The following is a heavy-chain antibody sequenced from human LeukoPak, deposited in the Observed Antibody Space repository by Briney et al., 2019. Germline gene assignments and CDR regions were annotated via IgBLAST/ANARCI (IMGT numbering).Heavy chain of an antibody. CDR2: IDPNSGGT. V-gene: IGHV1-2*02. D-gene: IGHD4-11*01. Sequence: ASVKVSCKASGYTFSGNYIHWVRQAPGQGLEYMGYIDPNSGGTYYIEKFQGRVTMTRDMSINTAYVELSSLTSDDTAVYYCARRGGTVAPAPWVPFAYWGQGTLVTVSS. J-gene: IGHJ4*02. CDR3: ARRGGTVAPAPWVPFAY. CDR1: GYTFSGNY.